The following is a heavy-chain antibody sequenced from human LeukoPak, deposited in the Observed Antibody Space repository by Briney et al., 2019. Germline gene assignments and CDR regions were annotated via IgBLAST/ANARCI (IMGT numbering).Heavy chain of an antibody. CDR1: GFTFSSYA. CDR3: ARSRYFDWSPDYWGDWFDP. Sequence: GGSLRLSCAASGFTFSSYAMHWVRQAPGKGLEWVAVISYDGSNKYYADSVKGRFTISRDNSKDTLYLQMNSLRAEDTAVYYCARSRYFDWSPDYWGDWFDPWGQGTLVTVSS. CDR2: ISYDGSNK. D-gene: IGHD3-9*01. J-gene: IGHJ5*02. V-gene: IGHV3-30*04.